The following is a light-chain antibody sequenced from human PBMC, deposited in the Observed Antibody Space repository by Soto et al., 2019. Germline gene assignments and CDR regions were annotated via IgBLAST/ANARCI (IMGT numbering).Light chain of an antibody. J-gene: IGKJ5*01. CDR2: GAS. Sequence: EIVLTQSPGTLSLSPGDRATLSCRASQSVTDNALAWFQRKLGQAPRLLIYGASGRATGIPDRFSGSGSGTDFTLTISRLEPEDFALYYCQQYSNSPPSITFGQGTRLEIK. CDR3: QQYSNSPPSIT. CDR1: QSVTDNA. V-gene: IGKV3-20*01.